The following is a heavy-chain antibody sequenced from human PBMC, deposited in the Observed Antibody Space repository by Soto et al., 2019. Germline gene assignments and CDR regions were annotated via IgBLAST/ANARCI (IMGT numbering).Heavy chain of an antibody. D-gene: IGHD3-3*01. CDR2: ISGSGGST. Sequence: PGGSLRLSCAASGFAFSSYAMSWVRQAPGKGLEWVSAISGSGGSTYYADSVKGRFTISRDNSKNTLYLQMNSLRAEDTAVYYCAKRRNTIFGVAASPFDYWGQGTLVTVSS. CDR3: AKRRNTIFGVAASPFDY. V-gene: IGHV3-23*01. CDR1: GFAFSSYA. J-gene: IGHJ4*02.